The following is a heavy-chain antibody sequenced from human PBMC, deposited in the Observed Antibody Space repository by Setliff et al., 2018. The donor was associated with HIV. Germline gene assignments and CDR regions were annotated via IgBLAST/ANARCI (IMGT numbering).Heavy chain of an antibody. Sequence: ASVKVSCKPSGYTFTTYGLNWVRQAPGQGLEWMGWISTYSDETSSSQNLQGRLTMTTDTSTGTAYMELRSLRSDDTAVYYCARGAPTINDYWGQGTLVTVSS. CDR1: GYTFTTYG. D-gene: IGHD3-10*01. CDR3: ARGAPTINDY. CDR2: ISTYSDET. V-gene: IGHV1-18*01. J-gene: IGHJ4*02.